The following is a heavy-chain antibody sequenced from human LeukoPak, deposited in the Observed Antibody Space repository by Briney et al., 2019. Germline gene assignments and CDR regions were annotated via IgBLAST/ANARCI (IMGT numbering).Heavy chain of an antibody. D-gene: IGHD6-6*01. Sequence: GGSLRLSCAASGFTFSSYGMHWVRQAPGKGLEWVAFIRYDGSNKYYTDSVKGRFTISRDNSKNTLYLQMDSLRAEDTAVYYCAKDQYSSSYYFDYWGQGTLVTVSS. V-gene: IGHV3-30*02. CDR1: GFTFSSYG. CDR3: AKDQYSSSYYFDY. CDR2: IRYDGSNK. J-gene: IGHJ4*02.